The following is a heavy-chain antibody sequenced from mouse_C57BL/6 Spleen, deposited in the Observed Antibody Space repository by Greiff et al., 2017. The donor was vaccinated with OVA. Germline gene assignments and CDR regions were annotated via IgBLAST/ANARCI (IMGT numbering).Heavy chain of an antibody. CDR1: GFTFSSYG. CDR3: ARRTGKYFDY. V-gene: IGHV5-6*01. CDR2: ISSGGSYT. J-gene: IGHJ2*01. Sequence: EVQVVESGGDLVKPGGSLKLSCAASGFTFSSYGMSWVRQTPDKRLEWVATISSGGSYTYYPDSVKGRFTISRDNAKNTLYLQMSSLKSEDTAMYYCARRTGKYFDYWGQGTTLTVSS. D-gene: IGHD4-1*01.